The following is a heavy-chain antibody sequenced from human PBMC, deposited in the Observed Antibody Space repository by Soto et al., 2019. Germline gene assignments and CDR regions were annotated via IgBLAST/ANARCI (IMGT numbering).Heavy chain of an antibody. J-gene: IGHJ4*02. CDR3: ARDGTLMVHDYFDY. V-gene: IGHV3-7*01. Sequence: GGSLRLSCAASGFTFSSYWMSWVRQAPGKGLEWVANIKQDGSEKYYVGSVKGRFTISRDNAKNSLYLQMNSLRAEDTAVYYCARDGTLMVHDYFDYWGQGTLVTVSS. CDR1: GFTFSSYW. D-gene: IGHD2-8*01. CDR2: IKQDGSEK.